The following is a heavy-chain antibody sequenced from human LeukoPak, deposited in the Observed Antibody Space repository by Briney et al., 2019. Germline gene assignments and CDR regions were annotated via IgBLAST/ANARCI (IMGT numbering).Heavy chain of an antibody. CDR1: GFTFSDYE. Sequence: GGSLRLSCAASGFTFSDYEMNWVRQAPGKGLEWVSSISSSSSYIYYADSVKGRFTISRDNAKNSLYLQMNSLRAEDTAVYYCARARNHYYDSSGYYLGYYYYYMDVWGKGTTVTVSS. J-gene: IGHJ6*03. CDR3: ARARNHYYDSSGYYLGYYYYYMDV. V-gene: IGHV3-21*04. CDR2: ISSSSSYI. D-gene: IGHD3-22*01.